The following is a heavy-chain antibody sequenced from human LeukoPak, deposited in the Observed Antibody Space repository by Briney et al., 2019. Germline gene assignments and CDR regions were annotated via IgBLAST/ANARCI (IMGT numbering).Heavy chain of an antibody. J-gene: IGHJ4*02. CDR2: IYSSGST. D-gene: IGHD6-19*01. CDR1: GGSISNYY. Sequence: SETLSLTCTVSGGSISNYYWSGIRQPAGKGLEWIGRIYSSGSTNYNPSLKSRVTMSVETSKNQFSLKLSSVTAADTAMYYCARPRSSSGWDGDFDYWGQGTLVTVSS. CDR3: ARPRSSSGWDGDFDY. V-gene: IGHV4-4*07.